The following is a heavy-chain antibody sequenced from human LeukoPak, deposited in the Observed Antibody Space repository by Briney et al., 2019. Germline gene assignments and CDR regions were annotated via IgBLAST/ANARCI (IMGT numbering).Heavy chain of an antibody. D-gene: IGHD3-9*01. V-gene: IGHV1-46*01. CDR2: INPSGGST. CDR3: ASHFDWLLSGLYYFDY. Sequence: ASVKVSCKASGYTFTSYYMHWVRQAPGQGLEWMGIINPSGGSTSCAQKFQGRVTMTRDMSTSTVYMELSSLRSEDTAVYYCASHFDWLLSGLYYFDYWGQGTLVTVSS. J-gene: IGHJ4*02. CDR1: GYTFTSYY.